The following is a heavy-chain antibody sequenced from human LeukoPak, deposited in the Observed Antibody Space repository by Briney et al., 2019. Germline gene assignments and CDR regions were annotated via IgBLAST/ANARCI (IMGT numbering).Heavy chain of an antibody. CDR2: ISGSGGST. Sequence: GGSLRLSCAASGLTFRRYGMHWVRHAPGKGLEWVSAISGSGGSTYYADSVKGRFTISRDNSKNTLYLQMNSLRAEDTAVYYCAKAPHDFWSGYYYYMDVWGKGTTVTVSS. CDR1: GLTFRRYG. J-gene: IGHJ6*03. V-gene: IGHV3-23*01. CDR3: AKAPHDFWSGYYYYMDV. D-gene: IGHD3-3*01.